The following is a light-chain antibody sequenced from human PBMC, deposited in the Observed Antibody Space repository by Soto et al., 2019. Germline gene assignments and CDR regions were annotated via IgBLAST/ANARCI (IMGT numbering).Light chain of an antibody. CDR3: HQYYKWPLT. J-gene: IGKJ4*01. CDR1: QSAISN. CDR2: DAS. V-gene: IGKV3-15*01. Sequence: EIVLTQSPGTLSLSPGERVTLSCRTSQSAISNLAWYQQKPGQTPRLLIYDASTRATDIPARFSGSGSGTDFTLTISSLLSEDFAVYYCHQYYKWPLTFGGGTKVDI.